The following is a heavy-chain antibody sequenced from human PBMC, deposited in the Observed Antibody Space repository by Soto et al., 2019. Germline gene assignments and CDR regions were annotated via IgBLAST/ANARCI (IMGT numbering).Heavy chain of an antibody. V-gene: IGHV1-3*01. Sequence: ASVKVSCKASGYTFTSYAMHWVRQAPGQRLEWMGWINAGNGNTKYSQKFQGRVTITRDTSASTAYMELSSLRSEDTAVYYCARVGLLEGALDYWGQGTLVTAPQ. J-gene: IGHJ4*02. CDR1: GYTFTSYA. CDR3: ARVGLLEGALDY. CDR2: INAGNGNT. D-gene: IGHD2-15*01.